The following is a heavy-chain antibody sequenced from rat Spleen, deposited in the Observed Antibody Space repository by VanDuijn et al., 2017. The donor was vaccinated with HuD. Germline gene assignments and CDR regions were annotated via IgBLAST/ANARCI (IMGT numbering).Heavy chain of an antibody. CDR2: ISTGGGST. Sequence: EVQLVESGGGLVQPGRSLKLSCTASGFIFSDFGMHWIRQAPTKGLEWVAYISTGGGSTYYRDSVKGRFTISRDNAKSTLYLQMDSLRSEDTATYYCTTGYRYNLGVMDAWGQGASVTVSS. V-gene: IGHV5-19*01. CDR1: GFIFSDFG. J-gene: IGHJ4*01. D-gene: IGHD1-5*01. CDR3: TTGYRYNLGVMDA.